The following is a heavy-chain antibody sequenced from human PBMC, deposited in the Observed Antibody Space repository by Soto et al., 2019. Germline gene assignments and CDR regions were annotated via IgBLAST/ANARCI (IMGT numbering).Heavy chain of an antibody. Sequence: QVQLVQSGAEVKKPGSSVKVSCKASGGTFSSYTISWVRQAPGQGLEWMGRIIPILGIANYAQKFQGRVTITEDKSTSTAYMELSSLRSEDTAVYYCATTSGYDYGSFDYWGQGTLVTVSS. CDR2: IIPILGIA. J-gene: IGHJ4*02. V-gene: IGHV1-69*02. CDR1: GGTFSSYT. CDR3: ATTSGYDYGSFDY. D-gene: IGHD5-12*01.